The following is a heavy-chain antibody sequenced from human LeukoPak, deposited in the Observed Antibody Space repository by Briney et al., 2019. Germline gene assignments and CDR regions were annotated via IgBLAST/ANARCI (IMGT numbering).Heavy chain of an antibody. CDR2: VYTSGST. V-gene: IGHV4-4*07. CDR3: ARGRAGYSSSWYWYFDP. D-gene: IGHD6-13*01. Sequence: NPSGTLSLTCTVSGGSISRYYWSWIRQPAGKGLEWIGRVYTSGSTNYNPSLKSRVTMSVDTSKNQFSLKLSSVTAADTAVYYCARGRAGYSSSWYWYFDPWGRGTLVTVSS. J-gene: IGHJ2*01. CDR1: GGSISRYY.